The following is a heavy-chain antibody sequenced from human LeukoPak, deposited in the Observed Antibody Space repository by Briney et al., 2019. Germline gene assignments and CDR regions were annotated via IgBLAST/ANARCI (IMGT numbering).Heavy chain of an antibody. D-gene: IGHD1-26*01. J-gene: IGHJ6*02. Sequence: GGSLRLSCAASGFTFSSYGMHWVRQAPGKGLEWVAVIWYDGSNKYYADSVKGRFTISRDNSKNTLYLQMNSLRAEDTAVYYCARDLDGGSYSGYYYYGMDVWGQGTTVTVSS. CDR3: ARDLDGGSYSGYYYYGMDV. V-gene: IGHV3-33*01. CDR1: GFTFSSYG. CDR2: IWYDGSNK.